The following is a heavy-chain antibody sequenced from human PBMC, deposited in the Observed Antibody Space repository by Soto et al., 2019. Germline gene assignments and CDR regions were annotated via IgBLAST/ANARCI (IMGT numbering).Heavy chain of an antibody. CDR3: ARAGGQGSWGGGSCRFIDL. CDR2: ISGYNGVT. V-gene: IGHV1-18*01. J-gene: IGHJ2*01. D-gene: IGHD2-15*01. Sequence: QAQLVQSGAEVKKTGASVKVSCKTSGYTFSDYGLIWVRQAPGQGLEWMGWISGYNGVTNYAQNVQGRVTMTTDTSKSTAFMELRSLRSDDTAVYYCARAGGQGSWGGGSCRFIDLWCRGTLITVSS. CDR1: GYTFSDYG.